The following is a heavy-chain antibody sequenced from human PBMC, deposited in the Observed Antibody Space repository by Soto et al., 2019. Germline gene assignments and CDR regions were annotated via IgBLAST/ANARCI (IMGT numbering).Heavy chain of an antibody. V-gene: IGHV3-30-3*01. CDR1: GFTFSSYA. CDR3: ARDRYSGSYSPFDY. CDR2: ISYDGSNK. D-gene: IGHD1-26*01. J-gene: IGHJ4*02. Sequence: QVQLVESGGGVVQPGRSLRLSCAASGFTFSSYAMHWVRQAPGKGLEWVAVISYDGSNKYYADSVKGRFTISRDNSKNTLYLQMNSLRAEDTAVYYCARDRYSGSYSPFDYWGQGTLVTVSS.